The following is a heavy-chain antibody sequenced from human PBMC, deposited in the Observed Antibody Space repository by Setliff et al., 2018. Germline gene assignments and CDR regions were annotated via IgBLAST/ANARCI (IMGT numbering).Heavy chain of an antibody. Sequence: GESLKISCKGSGYTFTNYWIAWVRQMPGKGLEYMGIIYPADSDTTYSPSFQGQVTISAGKSINTAYLQWSSLKASDTAIYYCARVGPLTDDAFDIWGQGTRVTVSS. D-gene: IGHD1-26*01. J-gene: IGHJ3*02. CDR2: IYPADSDT. CDR3: ARVGPLTDDAFDI. V-gene: IGHV5-51*01. CDR1: GYTFTNYW.